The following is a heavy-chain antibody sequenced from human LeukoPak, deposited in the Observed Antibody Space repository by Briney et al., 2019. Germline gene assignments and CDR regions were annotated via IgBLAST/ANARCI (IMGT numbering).Heavy chain of an antibody. J-gene: IGHJ4*02. D-gene: IGHD4-17*01. CDR1: GYTFTDYC. Sequence: ASVKVSCKASGYTFTDYCMHWVRQAPGQGLEWMGWISRNTGGTNYAQKFEGRVSMTRDTSIRTAYMELSRLTSDDTAVYYCARDTKTKGTTAGYWGQGTLVTVSS. V-gene: IGHV1-2*02. CDR3: ARDTKTKGTTAGY. CDR2: ISRNTGGT.